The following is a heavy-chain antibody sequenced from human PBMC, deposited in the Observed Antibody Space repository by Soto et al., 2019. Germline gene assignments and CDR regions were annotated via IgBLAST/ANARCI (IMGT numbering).Heavy chain of an antibody. CDR3: TTGGYRNYYYYYYMDV. J-gene: IGHJ6*03. Sequence: GGSLRLSCVASGFTLNKAWMIWVRQAPGKGLEWVGRLRPKSEGGTTDYAALGTGRFTISRDDSKNTLYLQMNSLKTEDTAVYYCTTGGYRNYYYYYYMDVWGKGTTVTVSS. V-gene: IGHV3-15*07. CDR1: GFTLNKAW. CDR2: LRPKSEGGTT. D-gene: IGHD5-18*01.